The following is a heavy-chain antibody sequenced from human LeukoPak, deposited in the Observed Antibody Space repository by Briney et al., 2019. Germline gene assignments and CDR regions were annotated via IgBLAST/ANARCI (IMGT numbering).Heavy chain of an antibody. CDR1: GFTFSSYA. V-gene: IGHV3-23*01. CDR2: ISGSGGST. Sequence: GGSLRLSCAASGFTFSSYAMSWVRQAPGKGREWVAAISGSGGSTYYADSVKGRFTISRDNSKNTLYLQMNSLRAEDTAVYYCAKMGYGPTLNFDYWGQGTLVTVSS. D-gene: IGHD5-18*01. J-gene: IGHJ4*02. CDR3: AKMGYGPTLNFDY.